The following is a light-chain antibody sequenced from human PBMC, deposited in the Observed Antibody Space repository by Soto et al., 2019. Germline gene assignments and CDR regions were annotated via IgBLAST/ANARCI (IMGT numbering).Light chain of an antibody. CDR3: RQLYNWPLT. CDR1: QSISNS. J-gene: IGKJ4*01. Sequence: TVLTQSPATLSLSPGERATLSCKASQSISNSLGWFQQKPGQAPRLLIDDASNRATGIPARFTGSGSGSDFTLTISSLEPEEFGIYYCRQLYNWPLTFGGGTKVEIK. V-gene: IGKV3-11*01. CDR2: DAS.